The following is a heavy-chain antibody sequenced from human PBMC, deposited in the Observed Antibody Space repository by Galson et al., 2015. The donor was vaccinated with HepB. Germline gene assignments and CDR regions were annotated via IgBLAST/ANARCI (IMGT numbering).Heavy chain of an antibody. CDR2: INPNSDDT. CDR3: ARDNRAGWTVASDI. J-gene: IGHJ3*02. D-gene: IGHD2-15*01. CDR1: GYTFTAYY. Sequence: SVKVSCKASGYTFTAYYVHWVRQAPGQGLEWMGWINPNSDDTNSAQKFLGRVTMTRDPSISTLYMELSGLRSDDTAVYYCARDNRAGWTVASDIWGQGTMVTVSS. V-gene: IGHV1-2*02.